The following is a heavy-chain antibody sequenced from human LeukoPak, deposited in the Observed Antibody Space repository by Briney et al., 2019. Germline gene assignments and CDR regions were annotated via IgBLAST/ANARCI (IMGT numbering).Heavy chain of an antibody. Sequence: GESLKISCKGSGYSFTSYWIGWVRQMPGKGLEWMGIIYPGDSDTRYSPSFQGQVTISADKSISTAYLQWSSLKASDTAKYYCARHSSSLSYYYYGMDVWGQGTTVTVSS. D-gene: IGHD6-13*01. CDR1: GYSFTSYW. CDR3: ARHSSSLSYYYYGMDV. V-gene: IGHV5-51*01. J-gene: IGHJ6*02. CDR2: IYPGDSDT.